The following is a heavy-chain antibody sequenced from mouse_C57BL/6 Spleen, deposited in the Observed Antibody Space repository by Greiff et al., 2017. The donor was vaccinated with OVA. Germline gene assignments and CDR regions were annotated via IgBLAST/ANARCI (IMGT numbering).Heavy chain of an antibody. J-gene: IGHJ2*01. Sequence: EVMLVESGGGLVKPGGSLKLSCAASGFTFSDYGMHWVRQAPEKGLEWVAYISSGSSTIYYADTVKGRFTISRDNAKNTLFLQMTSLRSEDTAMYYGARPRPLYYYGSSYHFDYWGQGTTLTVSS. CDR1: GFTFSDYG. D-gene: IGHD1-1*01. CDR3: ARPRPLYYYGSSYHFDY. CDR2: ISSGSSTI. V-gene: IGHV5-17*01.